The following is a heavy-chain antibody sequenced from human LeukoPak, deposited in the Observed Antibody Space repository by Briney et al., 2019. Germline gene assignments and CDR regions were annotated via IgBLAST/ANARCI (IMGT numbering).Heavy chain of an antibody. J-gene: IGHJ4*02. CDR3: ARIVSSWYGGPYFDY. D-gene: IGHD6-13*01. CDR2: IKQDGSEK. V-gene: IGHV3-7*01. Sequence: GGSLRLSCAASGFTFSSYWMSWVRQAPGKGLEWVANIKQDGSEKYYVDSVKGRFTISRDNAKNSLYLQMNSLRAEDTAVYYCARIVSSWYGGPYFDYWGQGTLVTVSS. CDR1: GFTFSSYW.